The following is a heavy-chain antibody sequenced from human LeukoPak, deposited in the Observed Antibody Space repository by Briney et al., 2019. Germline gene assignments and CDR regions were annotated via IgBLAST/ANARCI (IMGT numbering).Heavy chain of an antibody. D-gene: IGHD2-2*01. CDR2: IHYSGDT. J-gene: IGHJ2*01. CDR3: AIIEVSQLLFLQPSNFDL. V-gene: IGHV4-39*01. CDR1: GDSISSGTFY. Sequence: SETLCLTCTVSGDSISSGTFYWGWVRHPPGKGLEWIGSIHYSGDTYYNPSLKSPVTISVDTSKNQFSLKLSSVTAADTAVYYCAIIEVSQLLFLQPSNFDLWGRGTLVTVSS.